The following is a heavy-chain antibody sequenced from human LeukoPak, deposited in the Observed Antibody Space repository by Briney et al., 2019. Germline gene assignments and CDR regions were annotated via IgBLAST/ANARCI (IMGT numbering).Heavy chain of an antibody. CDR1: GYTFTGYY. D-gene: IGHD5-12*01. CDR3: ARVLASGYARFDP. Sequence: ASVKVSCKASGYTFTGYYMHWVRQAPGQGLEWMGIINPSGGSTSYAQKFQGRVTMTRDMSTSTVYMELSSLRSEDTAVYYCARVLASGYARFDPWGQGTLVTVSS. J-gene: IGHJ5*02. V-gene: IGHV1-46*01. CDR2: INPSGGST.